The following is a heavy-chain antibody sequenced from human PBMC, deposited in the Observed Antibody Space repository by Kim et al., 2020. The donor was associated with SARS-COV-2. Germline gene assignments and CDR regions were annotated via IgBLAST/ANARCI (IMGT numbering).Heavy chain of an antibody. V-gene: IGHV3-23*01. D-gene: IGHD2-15*01. J-gene: IGHJ4*02. CDR3: ATRGVVVAHNFDY. Sequence: YADSVKGRFTISRDNSKNTLYLQMSSLGADDTAVYYCATRGVVVAHNFDYWGQGTLVTVSA.